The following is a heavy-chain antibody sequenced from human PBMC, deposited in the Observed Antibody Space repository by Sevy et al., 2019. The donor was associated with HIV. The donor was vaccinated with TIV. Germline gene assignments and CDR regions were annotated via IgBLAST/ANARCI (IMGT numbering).Heavy chain of an antibody. CDR3: VREGLGGFSYSLDC. D-gene: IGHD5-18*01. Sequence: GGSLRLSCAASGFTFSSYSMNWVRQAPGKGLEWVSYISSSSSTIYYADSVKGRFTISRDNAKHSLYLQMNSLRAEDTAVYYCVREGLGGFSYSLDCWGQGTLVTVSS. V-gene: IGHV3-48*01. CDR2: ISSSSSTI. CDR1: GFTFSSYS. J-gene: IGHJ4*02.